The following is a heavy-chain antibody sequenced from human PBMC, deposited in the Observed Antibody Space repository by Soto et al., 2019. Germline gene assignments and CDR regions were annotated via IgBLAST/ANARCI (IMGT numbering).Heavy chain of an antibody. CDR3: APLRLYPVWFDP. V-gene: IGHV3-48*02. CDR1: GFTFSSYS. D-gene: IGHD2-2*01. J-gene: IGHJ5*02. Sequence: EVQLVESGGGLVQPGGSLRLSCAASGFTFSSYSMNWVRQAPGKGLEWVSYISSSSSTIYYADSVKGRFTISRDNAKNSLYLQRNSLRDEDTAVYYCAPLRLYPVWFDPWGQGTLVTVSS. CDR2: ISSSSSTI.